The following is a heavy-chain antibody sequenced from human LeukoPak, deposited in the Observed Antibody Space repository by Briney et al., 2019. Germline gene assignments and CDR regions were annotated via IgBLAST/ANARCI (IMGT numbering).Heavy chain of an antibody. V-gene: IGHV1-46*01. Sequence: GASVKVSCKASGYTFTSYYMHRVRQAPGQGLEWMGIINPSGGSTSYAQKFQGRVTMTRDTSTSTVYMELSSLRSDDTAVYYCAREWADDGDYPPSFDYWGQGTLDTVSS. CDR3: AREWADDGDYPPSFDY. J-gene: IGHJ4*02. CDR1: GYTFTSYY. D-gene: IGHD4-17*01. CDR2: INPSGGST.